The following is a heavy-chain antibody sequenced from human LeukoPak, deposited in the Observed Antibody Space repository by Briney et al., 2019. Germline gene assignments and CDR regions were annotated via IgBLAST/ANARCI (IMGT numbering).Heavy chain of an antibody. CDR2: ISSSSSYI. V-gene: IGHV3-21*01. CDR1: GFTFSSYS. CDR3: ARALGESWLRLIQMNSPFDY. D-gene: IGHD5-12*01. Sequence: GGSLRLSCAASGFTFSSYSMNWVRQAPGKGLEWVSSISSSSSYIYYADSVKGRFTISRDNAKNSLYLQMNSLRAEDTAVYYCARALGESWLRLIQMNSPFDYWGQGTLVTVSS. J-gene: IGHJ4*02.